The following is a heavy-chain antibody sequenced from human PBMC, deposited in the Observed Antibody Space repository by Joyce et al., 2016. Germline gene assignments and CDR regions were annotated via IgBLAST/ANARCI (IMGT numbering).Heavy chain of an antibody. CDR3: ARDKELYCSTTSCQDAADI. CDR2: ISVYNVNT. V-gene: IGHV1-18*04. Sequence: QVQLVQSVGEVKKPGASVKVSCKASGYTFTNPGISWVRQAPGQVLEWMAWISVYNVNTNCAQKDQGRVTVTTDTFTSTAYMELRTLRSDDTAVYYCARDKELYCSTTSCQDAADIWGQGTMVTVSS. J-gene: IGHJ3*02. CDR1: GYTFTNPG. D-gene: IGHD2-2*01.